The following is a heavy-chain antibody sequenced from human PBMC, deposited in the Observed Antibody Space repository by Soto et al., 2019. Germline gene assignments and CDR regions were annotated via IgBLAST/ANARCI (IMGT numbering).Heavy chain of an antibody. CDR2: IYYSGST. D-gene: IGHD3-9*01. Sequence: PSETLSLTCTVSGGSISSSSYYWGWIRQPPGKGLEWIGSIYYSGSTYYNPSLKSRVTISVDTSKNQFSLKLSSVTAADTAVYYCARQAKLLRYFDWLSWFDPWGQGTLVPVSS. V-gene: IGHV4-39*01. CDR3: ARQAKLLRYFDWLSWFDP. CDR1: GGSISSSSYY. J-gene: IGHJ5*02.